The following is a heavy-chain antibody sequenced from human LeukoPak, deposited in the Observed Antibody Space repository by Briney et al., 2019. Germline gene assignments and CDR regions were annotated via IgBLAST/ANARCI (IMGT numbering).Heavy chain of an antibody. Sequence: ASVKASCKASGYTFTSYDINWVRQATGQGLEWMGWISPNSGNTGYAQKFQGRVTMTRNTSISTAYMELSSLRSEDTAVYYCARGRGDSSGYSAKYYYYYGMDVWGQGTTVTVSS. D-gene: IGHD3-22*01. J-gene: IGHJ6*02. CDR2: ISPNSGNT. CDR1: GYTFTSYD. V-gene: IGHV1-8*01. CDR3: ARGRGDSSGYSAKYYYYYGMDV.